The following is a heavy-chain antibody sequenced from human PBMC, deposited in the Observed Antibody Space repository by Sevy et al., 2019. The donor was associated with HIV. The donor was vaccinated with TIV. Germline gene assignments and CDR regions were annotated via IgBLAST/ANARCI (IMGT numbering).Heavy chain of an antibody. CDR2: ISYDGSNK. Sequence: GGSLRLSCAASGFTFSSYGMHWVRQAPGKGLEWVAVISYDGSNKYYADSVKGRFTISRDNSKNTLYLQMNSLRAEDTAVYYCANGDATDTAMEVDYWGQGTLVTVSS. CDR3: ANGDATDTAMEVDY. CDR1: GFTFSSYG. V-gene: IGHV3-30*18. J-gene: IGHJ4*02. D-gene: IGHD5-18*01.